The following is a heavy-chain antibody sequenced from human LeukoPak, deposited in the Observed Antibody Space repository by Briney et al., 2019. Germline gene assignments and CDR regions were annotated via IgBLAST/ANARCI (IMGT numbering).Heavy chain of an antibody. J-gene: IGHJ6*03. CDR3: ARGCGSFTCYNYMDV. Sequence: PRESLKISCKGSGYSFSNYWIGWLRQMPGKGLEWMGIIYPGDSDARYSPSFQGQVTISADKSISTAHLQWSSLKASDTAMYYCARGCGSFTCYNYMDVWGKGTTVTVSS. CDR1: GYSFSNYW. D-gene: IGHD2-15*01. V-gene: IGHV5-51*01. CDR2: IYPGDSDA.